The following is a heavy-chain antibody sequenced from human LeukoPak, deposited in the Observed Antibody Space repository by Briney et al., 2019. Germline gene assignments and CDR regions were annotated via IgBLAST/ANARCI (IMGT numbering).Heavy chain of an antibody. CDR1: EFTFSNYA. CDR3: ARNGLLRGYHTWFDS. J-gene: IGHJ5*01. CDR2: ISHDGSNN. D-gene: IGHD3-3*01. Sequence: GGSLRLSCAASEFTFSNYAMHWVRQVPGKGLEWVAVISHDGSNNDYAGSVKGRFTIFRDNSKNTLYLQMNSLRTEDSAVYSCARNGLLRGYHTWFDSWGQGTLVTVSS. V-gene: IGHV3-30*01.